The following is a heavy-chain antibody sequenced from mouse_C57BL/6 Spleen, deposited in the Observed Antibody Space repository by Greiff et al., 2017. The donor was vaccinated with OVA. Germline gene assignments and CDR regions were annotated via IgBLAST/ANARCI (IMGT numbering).Heavy chain of an antibody. CDR2: IDPSDSYT. Sequence: VQLQQPGAELVRPGTSVKLSCKASGYTFTSYWMHWVKQRPGQGLEWIGVIDPSDSYTNYNQKFKGKATLTVDTSSSTAYMQLSSLTSEDSAVYYCARRDSNYVYFDYWGQGTTLTVSS. J-gene: IGHJ2*01. CDR3: ARRDSNYVYFDY. D-gene: IGHD2-5*01. CDR1: GYTFTSYW. V-gene: IGHV1-59*01.